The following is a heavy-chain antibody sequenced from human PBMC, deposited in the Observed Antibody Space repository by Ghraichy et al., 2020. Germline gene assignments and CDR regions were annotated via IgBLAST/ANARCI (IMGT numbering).Heavy chain of an antibody. J-gene: IGHJ6*03. CDR3: AREGRRYDFWSGYYTNYYYYYMDV. D-gene: IGHD3-3*01. Sequence: GESLNISCAASGFTFSSYSMNWVRQAPGKGLEWVSSISSSSSYIYYADSVKGRFTISRDNAKNSLYLQMNSLRAEDTAVYYCAREGRRYDFWSGYYTNYYYYYMDVWGKGTTVTVSS. CDR1: GFTFSSYS. CDR2: ISSSSSYI. V-gene: IGHV3-21*01.